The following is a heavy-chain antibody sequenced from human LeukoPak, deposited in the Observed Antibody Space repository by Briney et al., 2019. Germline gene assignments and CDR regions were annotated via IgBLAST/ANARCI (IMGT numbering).Heavy chain of an antibody. CDR2: ISGSGGST. CDR1: GFTFSSYA. CDR3: ARSSSAYYYEFDY. J-gene: IGHJ4*02. Sequence: GGSLRLSCAASGFTFSSYAMSWVRQAPGKGLEWVPAISGSGGSTYYADSVKGRFTISRDNSKNTLYLQMDSLRAEDTAVYYCARSSSAYYYEFDYWGQGTPVTVSS. D-gene: IGHD3-22*01. V-gene: IGHV3-23*01.